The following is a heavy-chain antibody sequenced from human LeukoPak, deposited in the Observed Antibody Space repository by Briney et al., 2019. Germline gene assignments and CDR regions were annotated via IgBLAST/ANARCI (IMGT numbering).Heavy chain of an antibody. D-gene: IGHD2-21*02. Sequence: PSETLSVTCTVSGGSISSYYWSWIRQPPGKGLEWIGYIYYSGSTNYNPSLKSRVTISVDTSKNQFSLKLSSVTAADTAVYYCARAEVTAYMDVWGQGTTVTVSS. CDR2: IYYSGST. CDR1: GGSISSYY. V-gene: IGHV4-59*01. J-gene: IGHJ6*03. CDR3: ARAEVTAYMDV.